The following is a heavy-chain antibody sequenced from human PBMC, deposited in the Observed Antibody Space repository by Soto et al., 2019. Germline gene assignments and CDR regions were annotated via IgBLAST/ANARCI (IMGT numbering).Heavy chain of an antibody. J-gene: IGHJ3*02. D-gene: IGHD2-15*01. V-gene: IGHV4-59*08. Sequence: QVQLQESGPGLVKPSETLFLTCTVSGDSISGYYWSWIRQPPGKGLEWIGYIFYSGSTNYDPSLKSRLTMSVVTSRNLFSLSLYSVTAADTAVYYCARHMLKKDIVPYDAFDIWGQGIMVTVSS. CDR2: IFYSGST. CDR1: GDSISGYY. CDR3: ARHMLKKDIVPYDAFDI.